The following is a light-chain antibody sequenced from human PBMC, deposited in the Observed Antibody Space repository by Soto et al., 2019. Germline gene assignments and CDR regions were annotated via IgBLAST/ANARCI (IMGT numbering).Light chain of an antibody. CDR1: SGHSSYA. CDR3: QTWNTGTHVV. Sequence: QPVLTQSPSASASLGASVKLTCTLSSGHSSYAIAWHQQQPEKGPRYLMKLNSDGSHNKGDGIPDRFSGSSSGAERYLTISSLQSEDEADYYCQTWNTGTHVVFGGGNKLTVL. CDR2: LNSDGSH. J-gene: IGLJ2*01. V-gene: IGLV4-69*01.